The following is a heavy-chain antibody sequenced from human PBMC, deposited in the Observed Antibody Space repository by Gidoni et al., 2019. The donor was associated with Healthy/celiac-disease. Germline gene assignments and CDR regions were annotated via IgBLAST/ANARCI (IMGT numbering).Heavy chain of an antibody. CDR2: INPSGGRT. J-gene: IGHJ3*02. D-gene: IGHD2-2*03. CDR1: GYTFTSYY. CDR3: ARLDIADAFDI. V-gene: IGHV1-46*01. Sequence: QVQLVQSGAEVKKPGASVKVSCKASGYTFTSYYMHWVRQAPGQGLEWMGRINPSGGRTSYAQKFQGRVTMTRDTSTSTVYMDLSSLRSEDTAVYYCARLDIADAFDIWGQGTMVTVSS.